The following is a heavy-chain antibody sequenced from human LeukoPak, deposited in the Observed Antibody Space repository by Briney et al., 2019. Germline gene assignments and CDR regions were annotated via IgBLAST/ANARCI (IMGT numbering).Heavy chain of an antibody. V-gene: IGHV4-39*01. Sequence: PSQTLSLTCTVSGGSISSSSYYWGWIRQPPGKGLEWIGSIYYSGSTYYNPSLKSRVTISVDTSKNQFSLKLSSVTAADTAVYYCARVAIYAFDIWGQGTMVTVSS. CDR2: IYYSGST. CDR3: ARVAIYAFDI. D-gene: IGHD2-21*01. CDR1: GGSISSSSYY. J-gene: IGHJ3*02.